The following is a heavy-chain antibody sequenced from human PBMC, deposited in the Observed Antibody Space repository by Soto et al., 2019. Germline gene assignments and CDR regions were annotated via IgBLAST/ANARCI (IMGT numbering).Heavy chain of an antibody. V-gene: IGHV5-51*01. Sequence: PGESLPISCKGSGCSLTSYWIAWVRQMPGKGLEWMGIIYPGDSDTRYSPSFQGQVTISADKSISTAYLQWSSLKASDTAIFFQAGDGIRDFDWGEGTLVTVSS. J-gene: IGHJ4*02. CDR2: IYPGDSDT. CDR1: GCSLTSYW. CDR3: AGDGIRDFD. D-gene: IGHD3-9*01.